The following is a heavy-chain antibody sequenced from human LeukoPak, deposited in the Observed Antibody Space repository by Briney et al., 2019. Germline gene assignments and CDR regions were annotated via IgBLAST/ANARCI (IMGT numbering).Heavy chain of an antibody. V-gene: IGHV3-21*01. CDR3: ARGTTGTWGYYYYYMDV. CDR1: GFTFSSYA. Sequence: PGGSLRLSCVASGFTFSSYAMSWIRQAPGKGLEWVSSISSSSSYIYYADSVKGRFTISRDNTKNSLYLQMNSLRAEDTAVYYCARGTTGTWGYYYYYMDVWGKGTTVTVSS. CDR2: ISSSSSYI. D-gene: IGHD1-1*01. J-gene: IGHJ6*03.